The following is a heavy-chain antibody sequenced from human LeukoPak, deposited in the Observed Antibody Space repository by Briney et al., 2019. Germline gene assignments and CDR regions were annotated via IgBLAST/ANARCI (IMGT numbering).Heavy chain of an antibody. J-gene: IGHJ4*02. CDR1: GFTFSSYS. D-gene: IGHD1-26*01. V-gene: IGHV3-21*01. CDR2: ISSSSSYI. CDR3: ARDFTQWELLPLVDY. Sequence: TGGSLRLSYAAPGFTFSSYSMNWVRQAPGKGLEWVSSISSSSSYIYYADSVKGRFTISRDNAKNSLYLQMNSLKAKDMAVYYCARDFTQWELLPLVDYWGQGTLVTVSS.